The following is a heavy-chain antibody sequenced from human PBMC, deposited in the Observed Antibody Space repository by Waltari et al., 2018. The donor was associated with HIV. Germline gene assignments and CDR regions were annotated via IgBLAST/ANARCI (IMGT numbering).Heavy chain of an antibody. CDR2: IYYTGST. CDR1: GGSIRDYY. V-gene: IGHV4-59*01. J-gene: IGHJ3*02. Sequence: QVQLQESGPGLVKPSETLSLICTVSGGSIRDYYWTWIRQPPGKGLEWIGYIYYTGSTNYNPSLKSRVTISVDTSKNQFSLKLRSVNAEDTAVYYCARDTIGEDYYDSNDYSGDALDIWGQGTMVIVSS. D-gene: IGHD3-22*01. CDR3: ARDTIGEDYYDSNDYSGDALDI.